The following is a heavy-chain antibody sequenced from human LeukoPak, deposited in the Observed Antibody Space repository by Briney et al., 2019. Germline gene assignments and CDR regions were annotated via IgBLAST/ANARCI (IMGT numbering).Heavy chain of an antibody. V-gene: IGHV3-30-3*01. CDR1: GFTFSSYA. CDR2: ISYDGSNK. Sequence: PGGSLRLSCAASGFTFSSYAMHWVRQAPGKGLEWVAVISYDGSNKYYADSVKGRFTISRDNSKNTLYLQMNSLRAEDTAVYYCARGSITMIVVPYRGVLDYWGQGTLVTVSS. CDR3: ARGSITMIVVPYRGVLDY. D-gene: IGHD3-22*01. J-gene: IGHJ4*02.